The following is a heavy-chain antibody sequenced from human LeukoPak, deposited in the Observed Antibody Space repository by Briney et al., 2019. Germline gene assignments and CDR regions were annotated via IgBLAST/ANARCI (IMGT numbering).Heavy chain of an antibody. J-gene: IGHJ6*02. V-gene: IGHV3-48*03. CDR2: IGSSGSTI. Sequence: GGSLRLSCAASGFTFSSYEMNWVRQAPGKGLEWVSYIGSSGSTIYYADSVKGRFTISRDNAKNSLYLQMNSLRAEDTAVYYCARGPRITIFGVFYYYGMDVWGQGTTVTVSS. CDR1: GFTFSSYE. CDR3: ARGPRITIFGVFYYYGMDV. D-gene: IGHD3-3*01.